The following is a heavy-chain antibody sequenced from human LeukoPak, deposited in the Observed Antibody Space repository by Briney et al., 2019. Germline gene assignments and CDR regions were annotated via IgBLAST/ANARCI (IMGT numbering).Heavy chain of an antibody. CDR3: AKVVTGIVVGGVCHY. V-gene: IGHV3-23*01. J-gene: IGHJ4*02. Sequence: GGSLRLSCAASGFTFSSYAMSWVRQAPGTGLEWVSPISGSGGSTYYADSVKGRFTISRDNSKNTLYLQMNSLRAEDTAVYYCAKVVTGIVVGGVCHYWGEGTLVSVSS. CDR2: ISGSGGST. CDR1: GFTFSSYA. D-gene: IGHD3-22*01.